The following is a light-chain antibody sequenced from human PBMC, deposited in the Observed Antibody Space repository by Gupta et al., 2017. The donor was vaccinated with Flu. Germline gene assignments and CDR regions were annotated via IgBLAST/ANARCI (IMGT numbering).Light chain of an antibody. CDR2: KTN. CDR1: TGAVTSASY. CDR3: LTYYGGTEWV. J-gene: IGLJ2*01. V-gene: IGLV7-43*01. Sequence: QTAVTQESSLTVSPGGTVTLTCTSTTGAVTSASYPTWFKQKPGQAPRSLMVKTNNKQSWTPARCAASLLGDNAELKLSDVRPEDESLDDCLTYYGGTEWVFGGGTKVTVL.